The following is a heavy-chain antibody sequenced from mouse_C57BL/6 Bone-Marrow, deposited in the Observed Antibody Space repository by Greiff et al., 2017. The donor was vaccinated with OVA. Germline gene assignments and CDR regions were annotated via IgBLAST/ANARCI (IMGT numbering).Heavy chain of an antibody. CDR1: GYTFTSYW. CDR2: IYPSDSET. J-gene: IGHJ2*01. V-gene: IGHV1-61*01. Sequence: VQLQQPGAELVRPGSSVKLSCKASGYTFTSYWMDWVKQRPGQGLEWIGNIYPSDSETHYNQKFKGKATLTVDKSSSTAYMQLSSLTSEDAAVYYCARLITTLNYWGQGTTLTVSS. D-gene: IGHD1-2*01. CDR3: ARLITTLNY.